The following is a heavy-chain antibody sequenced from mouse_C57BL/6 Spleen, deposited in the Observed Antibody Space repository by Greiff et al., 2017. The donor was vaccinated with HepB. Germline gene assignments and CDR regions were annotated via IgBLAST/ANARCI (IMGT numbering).Heavy chain of an antibody. V-gene: IGHV5-4*03. CDR3: ARWSNYVDY. CDR1: GFTFSSYA. CDR2: ISDGGSYT. Sequence: EVKLMESGGGLVKPGGSLKLSCAASGFTFSSYAMSWVRQTPEKRLEWVATISDGGSYTYYPDNVKGRFTISRDNAKNNLYLQMSHLKSEDTAMYYCARWSNYVDYWGQGTTLTVSS. D-gene: IGHD5-1*01. J-gene: IGHJ2*01.